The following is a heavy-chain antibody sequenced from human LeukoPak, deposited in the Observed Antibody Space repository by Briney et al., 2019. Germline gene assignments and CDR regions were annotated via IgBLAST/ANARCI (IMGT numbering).Heavy chain of an antibody. CDR3: ARITYYYGSGSYQFDY. CDR2: FDPEDGET. D-gene: IGHD3-10*01. V-gene: IGHV1-24*01. Sequence: GASVKVSCKVSGYTLTELSMHWVRQAPGKGLEWMGGFDPEDGETIYAQKFQGRVTMTEDTSTDTAYMELSSLRSEDTAVYYCARITYYYGSGSYQFDYWGQGTLVTVSS. J-gene: IGHJ4*02. CDR1: GYTLTELS.